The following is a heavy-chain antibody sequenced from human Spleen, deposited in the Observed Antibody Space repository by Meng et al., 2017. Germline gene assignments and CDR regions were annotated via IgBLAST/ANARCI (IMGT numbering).Heavy chain of an antibody. V-gene: IGHV4-34*01. CDR1: GGSFSDYY. D-gene: IGHD4-11*01. J-gene: IGHJ4*02. CDR2: INHSGST. CDR3: ARGPTTMAHDFDY. Sequence: QVQLTEWCGGLLKPSETLSLSCVVSGGSFSDYYWSWIRQPPGKGLEWIGEINHSGSTNYNPSLESRATIPVDTSQNNLSLKLSSVTAADSAVYYCARGPTTMAHDFDYWGQGTLVTVSS.